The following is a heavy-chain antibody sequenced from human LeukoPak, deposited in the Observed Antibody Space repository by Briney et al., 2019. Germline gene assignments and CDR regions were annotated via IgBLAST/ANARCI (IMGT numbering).Heavy chain of an antibody. Sequence: SETLSLTCTVSGGSISSSSYYWGWIRQPPGKGLEWIGEINHSGSTNYNPSLKSRVTISVDTSKNQFSLKLSSVTAADTAVYYCAREGVAAPVVPENWFDPWGQGTLVTVSS. D-gene: IGHD6-13*01. CDR1: GGSISSSSYY. CDR3: AREGVAAPVVPENWFDP. J-gene: IGHJ5*02. V-gene: IGHV4-39*07. CDR2: INHSGST.